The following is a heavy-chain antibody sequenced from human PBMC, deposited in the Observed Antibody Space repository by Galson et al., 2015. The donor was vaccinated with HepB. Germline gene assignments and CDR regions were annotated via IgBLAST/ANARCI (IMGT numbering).Heavy chain of an antibody. D-gene: IGHD2-2*01. CDR3: TTELGYCSSISCYDFDS. V-gene: IGHV3-15*01. CDR2: IKSETDGGTT. J-gene: IGHJ4*02. CDR1: GFTFNNAW. Sequence: SLRLSCAASGFTFNNAWLSWVRQAPGKGLEWLGRIKSETDGGTTDYAAPVKGRFIISRDDSRNTLYLQMNSLKTEDTAVYYCTTELGYCSSISCYDFDSWGQGTLVTVSS.